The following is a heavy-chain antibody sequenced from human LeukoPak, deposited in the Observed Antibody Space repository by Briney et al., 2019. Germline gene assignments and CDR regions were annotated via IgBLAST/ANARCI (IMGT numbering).Heavy chain of an antibody. V-gene: IGHV3-20*04. J-gene: IGHJ6*03. D-gene: IGHD5-18*01. CDR2: INWNGGST. Sequence: RPGGSLRLSCAASGFGFSRYWMNWVRQAPGKGLEWVSGINWNGGSTGYADSVKGRFTISRDNAKNSLYLQMNSLRAEDTALYYCARRGYSYDPGSHYYYYMDVWGKGTTVTVSS. CDR3: ARRGYSYDPGSHYYYYMDV. CDR1: GFGFSRYW.